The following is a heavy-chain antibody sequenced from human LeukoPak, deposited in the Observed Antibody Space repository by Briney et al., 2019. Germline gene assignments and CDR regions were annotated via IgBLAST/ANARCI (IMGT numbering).Heavy chain of an antibody. CDR2: ISSSSSYI. J-gene: IGHJ4*02. D-gene: IGHD3-22*01. V-gene: IGHV3-21*01. Sequence: GGSLRLSCAASGFTFSSYSMNWVRLAPGKGLEWVSSISSSSSYIYYADSVKGRFTISRDNAKNSLYLQMNSLRAEDTAVYCCARDGGYYYDSSGSDYWGQGTLVTVSS. CDR1: GFTFSSYS. CDR3: ARDGGYYYDSSGSDY.